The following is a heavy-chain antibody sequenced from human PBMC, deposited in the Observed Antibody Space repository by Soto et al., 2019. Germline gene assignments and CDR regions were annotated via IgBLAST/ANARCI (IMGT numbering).Heavy chain of an antibody. J-gene: IGHJ4*02. D-gene: IGHD1-26*01. CDR1: GGSISSYY. Sequence: QVQLQESGPGLVKPSETLSLTCTVSGGSISSYYWSWFRQPPGKGLEWIGYIYYSGSTNYNPSLKSRVTISVDTSKNQFSLKLSSVTAADTAVYYCARGEPGWELPPDWGQGTLVTVSS. V-gene: IGHV4-59*01. CDR2: IYYSGST. CDR3: ARGEPGWELPPD.